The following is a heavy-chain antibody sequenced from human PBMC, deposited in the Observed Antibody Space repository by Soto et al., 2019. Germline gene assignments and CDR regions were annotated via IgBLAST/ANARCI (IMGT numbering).Heavy chain of an antibody. CDR2: IYHSGST. CDR3: ARGPPLGY. CDR1: GDSISSGDYY. V-gene: IGHV4-30-2*01. J-gene: IGHJ4*02. Sequence: PSETLSLTCTVSGDSISSGDYYWSWIRQPPGKGLEWIGYIYHSGSTYYNPSLKSRVTISVDRSKNQFSLKLSSVTAADTAVYYCARGPPLGYWGQGTLVTVSS.